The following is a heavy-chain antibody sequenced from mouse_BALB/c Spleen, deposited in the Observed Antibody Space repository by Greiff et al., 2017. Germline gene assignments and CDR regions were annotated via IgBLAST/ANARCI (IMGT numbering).Heavy chain of an antibody. Sequence: DVMLVESGGGLVQPGGSMKLSCVASGFTFSNYWMNWVRQSPEKGLEWVAEIRLKSNNYATHYAESVKGRFTISRDDSKSSVYLQMNNLRAEDTGIYYCTRRRLDFYYFDYWGQGTTLTVSS. CDR1: GFTFSNYW. D-gene: IGHD2-13*01. J-gene: IGHJ2*01. CDR3: TRRRLDFYYFDY. CDR2: IRLKSNNYAT. V-gene: IGHV6-6*02.